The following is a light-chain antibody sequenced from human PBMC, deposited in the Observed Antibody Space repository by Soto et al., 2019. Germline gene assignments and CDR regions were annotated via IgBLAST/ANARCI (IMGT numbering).Light chain of an antibody. V-gene: IGLV2-14*03. Sequence: QSALTQPASVSGSPGQSLTISCTGTNRDIGFYNYVSWYQQYPGNAPKLIIFDVSNRPSGVSGRFSGSKSGNTASLTISGLLPEDGADYYCSSYTTRSTYVFGSGTKVTV. CDR2: DVS. J-gene: IGLJ1*01. CDR1: NRDIGFYNY. CDR3: SSYTTRSTYV.